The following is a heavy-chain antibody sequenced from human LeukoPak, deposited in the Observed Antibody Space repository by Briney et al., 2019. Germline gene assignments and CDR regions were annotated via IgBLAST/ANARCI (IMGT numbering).Heavy chain of an antibody. CDR3: AKWVYGGYYFDY. V-gene: IGHV1-69*13. J-gene: IGHJ4*02. CDR1: GGTFSSYA. CDR2: IIPIFGTA. D-gene: IGHD4-23*01. Sequence: SVKVSCKASGGTFSSYAISWVRQAPGQGLEWMGGIIPIFGTANYAQKFQGRVTITADESTSTAYMELSSLRSEDTAVYYCAKWVYGGYYFDYWGQGNPGHRLL.